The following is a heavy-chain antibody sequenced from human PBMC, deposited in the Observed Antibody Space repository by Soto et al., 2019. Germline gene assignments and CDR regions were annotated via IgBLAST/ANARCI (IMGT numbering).Heavy chain of an antibody. D-gene: IGHD3-10*01. CDR3: ARDLSDYGSGSYGH. J-gene: IGHJ4*02. Sequence: GTSVKVSCTASGGTFSSYAISWVRQAPGQGLEWMGGIIPIFGTANYAQKFQGRVTITADESTSTAYMELSSLRSEDTAVYYCARDLSDYGSGSYGHWGQGTLVTVS. CDR1: GGTFSSYA. V-gene: IGHV1-69*13. CDR2: IIPIFGTA.